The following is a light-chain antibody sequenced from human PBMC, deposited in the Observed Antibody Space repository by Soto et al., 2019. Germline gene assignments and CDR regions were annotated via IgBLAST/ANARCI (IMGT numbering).Light chain of an antibody. V-gene: IGKV3-20*01. CDR1: QSVSDN. Sequence: EIVLTQSPGTLSLSPGERATLSCRASQSVSDNLAWYQQKRGQAPRLLIYGASSRATGIPDRFSGSGSGTDFTLTISRLEPEDFAVYHCQQYGSLYTFGKGTKLEIK. J-gene: IGKJ2*01. CDR3: QQYGSLYT. CDR2: GAS.